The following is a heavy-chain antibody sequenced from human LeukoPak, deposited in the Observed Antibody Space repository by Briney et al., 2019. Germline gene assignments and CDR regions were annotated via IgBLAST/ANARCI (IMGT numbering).Heavy chain of an antibody. CDR2: ISGSGGST. J-gene: IGHJ4*02. Sequence: GGSLRLSCAASGFTFSSYAMSWVRQAPGKGLEWVSAISGSGGSTYYADSVKGRFTIYRDNSKNTLYLQMNSLRAEDTAVYYCAKGLYYLTVYYDYWGQGTLVTVSS. V-gene: IGHV3-23*01. CDR1: GFTFSSYA. CDR3: AKGLYYLTVYYDY. D-gene: IGHD3-9*01.